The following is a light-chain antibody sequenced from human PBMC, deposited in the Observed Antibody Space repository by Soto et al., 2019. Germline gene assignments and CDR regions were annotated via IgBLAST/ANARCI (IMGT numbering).Light chain of an antibody. J-gene: IGKJ1*01. CDR1: QSVRSSY. CDR3: QQYGSSPWT. Sequence: EIVLTQSPGTLSLSPGERATLSCRASQSVRSSYLAWYQQNPGQPPRLLIYDATNRVTGIPDRFSGSGSGTDFTLTISRLEPEDFAVYYCQQYGSSPWTFGQGTKVEIK. CDR2: DAT. V-gene: IGKV3-20*01.